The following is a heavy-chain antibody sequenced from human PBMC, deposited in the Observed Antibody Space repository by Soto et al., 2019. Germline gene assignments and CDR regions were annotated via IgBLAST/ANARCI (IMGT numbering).Heavy chain of an antibody. J-gene: IGHJ5*02. V-gene: IGHV1-18*01. CDR2: ITGDTHEA. Sequence: QVQLVQSGAEVKKPGASVTVSCKASGYTFDRYAMSWLRQAPGQGLEGMGGITGDTHEATYAQKFQGRVSLTRDRSTTTAYMELRSLRYDDTAVYYCARDRPTDHWGQGTLVTVSS. CDR3: ARDRPTDH. CDR1: GYTFDRYA.